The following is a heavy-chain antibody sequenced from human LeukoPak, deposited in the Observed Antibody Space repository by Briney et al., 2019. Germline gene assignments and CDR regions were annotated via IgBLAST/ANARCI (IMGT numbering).Heavy chain of an antibody. CDR3: ATATVVVTDGGDAFDI. J-gene: IGHJ3*02. CDR1: GYTLTELS. V-gene: IGHV1-24*01. D-gene: IGHD2-21*02. Sequence: ASVKVSCKVSGYTLTELSMHWVRQAPGKGLEWMGGFDPEDGETIYAQKFQGRVTMTEDTSTDTAYMELSSLRSEDTAVYYCATATVVVTDGGDAFDIWGQGTMVTVSS. CDR2: FDPEDGET.